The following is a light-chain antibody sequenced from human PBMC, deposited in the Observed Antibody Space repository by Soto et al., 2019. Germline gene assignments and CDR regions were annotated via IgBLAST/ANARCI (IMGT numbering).Light chain of an antibody. Sequence: DIQMTQSPSSLSAFVGDTVTINCRATDSIDRYLNWYQQKPWQAPRVLITAASTLESGVPSSFSGSGAGTDFTLTINNLQPEDFATYYCQRTYNAPFTFGPGTKVSIK. CDR3: QRTYNAPFT. CDR1: DSIDRY. CDR2: AAS. V-gene: IGKV1-39*01. J-gene: IGKJ3*01.